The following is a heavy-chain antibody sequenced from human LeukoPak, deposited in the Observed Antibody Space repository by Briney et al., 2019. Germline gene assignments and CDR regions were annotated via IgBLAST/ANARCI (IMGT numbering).Heavy chain of an antibody. CDR3: ARGLSNGYDFNWFDS. Sequence: SETLSPTCTVSGGSISGHFWTWIRQPAGKGLEWIGRINTSGSTRYNPSLNSRVTMSVDTSKNQFSLSLTSVTAADTAVYFCARGLSNGYDFNWFDSWGQGTLVTVSS. CDR2: INTSGST. J-gene: IGHJ5*01. V-gene: IGHV4-4*07. D-gene: IGHD1-1*01. CDR1: GGSISGHF.